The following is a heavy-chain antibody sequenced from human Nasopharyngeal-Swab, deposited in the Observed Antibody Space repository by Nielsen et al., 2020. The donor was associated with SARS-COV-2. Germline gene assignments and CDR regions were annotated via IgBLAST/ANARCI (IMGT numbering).Heavy chain of an antibody. J-gene: IGHJ3*02. CDR3: ARESVVTGMDDATDI. CDR2: ISYDGSNK. Sequence: GESLKISCEVSGITFRTSIWHWVRQAPGKGLEWVAVISYDGSNKYYADSVKGRFTISRDNSKNTLYLQMNSLRAEDTAVYYCARESVVTGMDDATDIWGQGTMVTVSS. V-gene: IGHV3-33*05. CDR1: GITFRTSI. D-gene: IGHD2-21*02.